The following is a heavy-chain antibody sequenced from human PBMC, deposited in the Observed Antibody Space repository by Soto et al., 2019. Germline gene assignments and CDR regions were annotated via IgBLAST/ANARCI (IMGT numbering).Heavy chain of an antibody. CDR3: AKDLAVAGGYGMDV. CDR1: GFTFSSYA. V-gene: IGHV3-23*01. J-gene: IGHJ6*02. D-gene: IGHD6-19*01. CDR2: ISGSGGST. Sequence: PGGSLRLSCAASGFTFSSYAMSWVRQAPGKVLEWVSAISGSGGSTYYADSVKGRFTISRDNSKNTLYLQMNSLRAEDTAVYYCAKDLAVAGGYGMDVWGQGTTVTVSS.